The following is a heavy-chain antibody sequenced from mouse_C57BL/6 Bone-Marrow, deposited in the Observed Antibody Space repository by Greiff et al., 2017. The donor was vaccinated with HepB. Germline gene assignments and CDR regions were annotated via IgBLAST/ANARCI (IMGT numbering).Heavy chain of an antibody. CDR1: GFTFSNYW. CDR2: IRLKSDNYAT. D-gene: IGHD1-1*01. CDR3: TGLLRDLAY. V-gene: IGHV6-3*01. Sequence: EVKLQESGGGLVQPGGSMKLSCVASGFTFSNYWMNWVRQSPEKGLEWVAQIRLKSDNYATHYAESVKGRFTISRDDSKSSVYLQMNNLRAEATGIYYCTGLLRDLAYWGQGTLVTVSA. J-gene: IGHJ3*01.